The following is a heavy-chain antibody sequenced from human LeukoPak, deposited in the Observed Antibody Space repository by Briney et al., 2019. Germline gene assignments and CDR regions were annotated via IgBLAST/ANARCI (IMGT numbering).Heavy chain of an antibody. D-gene: IGHD3-22*01. CDR1: GFTFSNYW. CDR3: ARDARGKSYYYDSGGTYYYYMDV. J-gene: IGHJ6*03. CDR2: IKQDGSEK. Sequence: GGSLRLSCAASGFTFSNYWMIWVRQAPGKGLEWVASIKQDGSEKQYVGSVRGRFTISRDNAKNVLDLQMNSLTAEDTAVYYCARDARGKSYYYDSGGTYYYYMDVWGKGTTVTVSS. V-gene: IGHV3-7*01.